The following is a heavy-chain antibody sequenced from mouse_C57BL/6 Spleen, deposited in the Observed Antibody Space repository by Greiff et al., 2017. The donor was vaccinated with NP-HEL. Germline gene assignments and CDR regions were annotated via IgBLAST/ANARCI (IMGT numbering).Heavy chain of an antibody. CDR2: ISSGSSTI. D-gene: IGHD4-1*01. J-gene: IGHJ2*01. CDR1: GFTFSDYG. Sequence: EVKVVESGGGLVKPGGSLKLSCAASGFTFSDYGMHWVRQAPEKGLEWVAYISSGSSTIYYADTVKGRFTISRDNAKNTLFLQMTSLRSEGTAMYYCARPGLGRGYYFDYWGQGTTLTVSS. CDR3: ARPGLGRGYYFDY. V-gene: IGHV5-17*01.